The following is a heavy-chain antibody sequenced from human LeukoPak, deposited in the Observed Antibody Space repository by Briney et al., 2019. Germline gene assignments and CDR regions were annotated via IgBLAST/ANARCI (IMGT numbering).Heavy chain of an antibody. J-gene: IGHJ4*02. CDR3: TTEYYYDSPGIFDY. V-gene: IGHV3-15*01. CDR2: IKKKTDGGTT. D-gene: IGHD3-22*01. CDR1: GFIFTNYF. Sequence: GGSLRLSCAASGFIFTNYFMSWVRQAPGKGLEWVGRIKKKTDGGTTDYAAPVKGRFTISRDDSKNTLYLQMNSLTTEDTAIYYCTTEYYYDSPGIFDYWGQGTLVTVSS.